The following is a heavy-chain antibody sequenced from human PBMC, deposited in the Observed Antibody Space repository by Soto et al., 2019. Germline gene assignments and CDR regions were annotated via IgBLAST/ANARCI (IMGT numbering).Heavy chain of an antibody. Sequence: EVQLAESGGGLVQPGGSLRLSCAASGFTFSSHWMHWVRQAPGKGLVWVSRIIGDGNEITYADSVKGRFTISRDNAKNTVILQMNSLRAEDTAVYYWVRGHVRGNDRHFDYWGQGTLVTVSS. CDR3: VRGHVRGNDRHFDY. CDR1: GFTFSSHW. D-gene: IGHD3-16*02. V-gene: IGHV3-74*01. J-gene: IGHJ4*02. CDR2: IIGDGNEI.